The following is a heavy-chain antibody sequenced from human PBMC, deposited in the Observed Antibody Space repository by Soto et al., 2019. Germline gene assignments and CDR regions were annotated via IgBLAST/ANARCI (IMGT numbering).Heavy chain of an antibody. CDR3: AGCSGYGDL. V-gene: IGHV3-23*01. CDR2: MSIGYEKT. D-gene: IGHD4-17*01. Sequence: EVQVLLSGGGLIQPGGSLRLSCAASGFTFTDYSMAWVRQTPERGLEWFAGMSIGYEKTFYADSVRGWFFVSRDSSKNTVDLQMNSLRVEDTAIYYCAGCSGYGDLWCQGTLVTVSS. J-gene: IGHJ4*02. CDR1: GFTFTDYS.